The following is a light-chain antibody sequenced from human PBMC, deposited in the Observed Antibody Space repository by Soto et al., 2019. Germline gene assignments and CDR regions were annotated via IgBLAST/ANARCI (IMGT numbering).Light chain of an antibody. V-gene: IGKV1-5*03. CDR1: QSISIW. CDR3: QQYNSYPWT. CDR2: KAS. Sequence: DIQMTQSPSTLSASVGDRVTITCRASQSISIWLAWYQQKPGKAPKLLIYKASSLESGVPSRFGGSRSGTEFTLTISSLQPDDFATYYCQQYNSYPWTFGQGTKVEI. J-gene: IGKJ1*01.